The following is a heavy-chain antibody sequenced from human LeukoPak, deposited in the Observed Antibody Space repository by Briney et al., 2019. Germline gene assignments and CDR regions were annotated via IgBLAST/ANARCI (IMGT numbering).Heavy chain of an antibody. V-gene: IGHV4-31*03. Sequence: SETLSLTCTVSGGSISSGGYYWSWIRQHPGKGLEWIGYIYYSGSTYYNPSLESRVTISVDTSKNQFSLKLSSVTAADTAVYYCARNRDGYNSFDYWGQGTLVTVSS. CDR1: GGSISSGGYY. CDR3: ARNRDGYNSFDY. CDR2: IYYSGST. J-gene: IGHJ4*02. D-gene: IGHD5-24*01.